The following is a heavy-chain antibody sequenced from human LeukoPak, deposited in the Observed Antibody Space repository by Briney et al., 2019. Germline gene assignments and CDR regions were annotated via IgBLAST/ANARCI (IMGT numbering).Heavy chain of an antibody. J-gene: IGHJ6*02. D-gene: IGHD3-22*01. CDR1: GFTFSSYW. CDR3: ASDTNLYYYDSSGYLYGMDV. CDR2: INHNGNVN. V-gene: IGHV3-7*01. Sequence: GGSLRLSCAASGFTFSSYWMNWARQAPGKGLEWVASINHNGNVNYYVDSVKGRFTISRDNAKNSLYLQMNSLRAEDTAVYYCASDTNLYYYDSSGYLYGMDVWGQGTTVTVSS.